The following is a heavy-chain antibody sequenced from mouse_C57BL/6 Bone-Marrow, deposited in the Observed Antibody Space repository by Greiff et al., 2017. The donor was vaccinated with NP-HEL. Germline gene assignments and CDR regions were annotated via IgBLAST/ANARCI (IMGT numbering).Heavy chain of an antibody. D-gene: IGHD2-2*01. J-gene: IGHJ1*03. CDR3: ARRGGDDYGYDHYFDV. CDR1: GFSLTSYG. V-gene: IGHV2-2*01. CDR2: IWSGGST. Sequence: QVQLKESGPGLVQPSQSLSITCTVSGFSLTSYGVHWVRQSPGKGLEWLGVIWSGGSTDYNAAFISRLSISKDNSKSQVFFKMNSLQADDTAIYYCARRGGDDYGYDHYFDVWGTGTTVTVSS.